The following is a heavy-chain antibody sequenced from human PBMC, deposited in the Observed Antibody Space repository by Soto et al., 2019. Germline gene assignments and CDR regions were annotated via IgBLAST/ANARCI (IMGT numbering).Heavy chain of an antibody. D-gene: IGHD6-13*01. J-gene: IGHJ4*02. CDR2: ITSSGTTV. CDR1: GFTFSSYS. V-gene: IGHV3-48*02. CDR3: ARGSSNWAYYFDF. Sequence: EVHLGEPGGGWVQPGGSLRLSGAASGFTFSSYSLNWVRKAPGKGLEWVSYITSSGTTVYYADSVRGRFTISRDNAKNSLYLQMNSLRDDDTAVYYCARGSSNWAYYFDFWGQGTLVTVSS.